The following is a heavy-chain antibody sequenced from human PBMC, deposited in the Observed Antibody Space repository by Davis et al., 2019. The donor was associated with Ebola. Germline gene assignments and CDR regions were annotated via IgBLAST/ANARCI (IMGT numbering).Heavy chain of an antibody. CDR3: AKDNRNIWSEV. Sequence: GGSLRLSCAASGFIFRSYVMSWVRQAPGKGLEWVSTLGTSADTYYADSMKGRFTISRDNSKNNLYLQMNGLRVEDTAIYYCAKDNRNIWSEVWGQGTMVTVSS. CDR2: LGTSADT. J-gene: IGHJ3*01. CDR1: GFIFRSYV. D-gene: IGHD2/OR15-2a*01. V-gene: IGHV3-23*01.